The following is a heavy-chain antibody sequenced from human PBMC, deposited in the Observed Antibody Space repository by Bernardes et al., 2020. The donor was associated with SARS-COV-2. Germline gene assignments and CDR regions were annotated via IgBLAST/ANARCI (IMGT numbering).Heavy chain of an antibody. J-gene: IGHJ4*02. D-gene: IGHD1-26*01. CDR3: AREMPYRGVGAADY. V-gene: IGHV3-74*01. CDR1: GFTFSSYW. Sequence: SLRLSCAASGFTFSSYWMHWVRQAPGKGLVWVSRINSDGSNTIYADSVKGRFTISRDNAKNTLYLQMNSLRAEDTAVYYCAREMPYRGVGAADYWGQGTLVTVSS. CDR2: INSDGSNT.